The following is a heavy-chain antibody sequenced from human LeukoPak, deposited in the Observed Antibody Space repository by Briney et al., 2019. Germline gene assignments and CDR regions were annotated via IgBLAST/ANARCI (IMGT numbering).Heavy chain of an antibody. CDR1: GYTFTGYY. J-gene: IGHJ4*02. CDR3: ARGGTVTTTIDH. V-gene: IGHV1-2*02. Sequence: GASVKVSCKASGYTFTGYYLHWVRQAPGQGLEWMGWINPDTGGTNYAQKFQGRVSMTRDTSISTAYMELSRLTSDDTAVYSCARGGTVTTTIDHWGQGTLVTVSS. D-gene: IGHD4-17*01. CDR2: INPDTGGT.